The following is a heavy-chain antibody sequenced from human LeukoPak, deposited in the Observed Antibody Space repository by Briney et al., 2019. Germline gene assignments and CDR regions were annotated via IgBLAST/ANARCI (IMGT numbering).Heavy chain of an antibody. CDR3: AKYNSGSLGY. J-gene: IGHJ4*02. CDR2: INLKNGVT. D-gene: IGHD6-19*01. CDR1: GYTFTGYY. Sequence: GASVKVSCKASGYTFTGYYVQWVRQAPGQGLEWMGWINLKNGVTSYAQKFQGRVTMTRDTSIGTAYMELSSLTSDDTAVYYCAKYNSGSLGYWGQGTLVTVSS. V-gene: IGHV1-2*02.